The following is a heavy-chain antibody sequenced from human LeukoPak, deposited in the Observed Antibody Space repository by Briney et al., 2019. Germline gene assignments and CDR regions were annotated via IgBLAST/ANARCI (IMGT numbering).Heavy chain of an antibody. CDR3: ARDEYNWNVDAFDI. V-gene: IGHV3-7*01. CDR1: GFTFSSYS. Sequence: GGTLRLSCAASGFTFSSYSINWVRQAPGKGLEWVANIKEDGSEKYYVDSVKGRFTISRDNAKNSLYLQMNSLRAEDTAVYYCARDEYNWNVDAFDIWGQGTVVTVSS. CDR2: IKEDGSEK. D-gene: IGHD1-20*01. J-gene: IGHJ3*02.